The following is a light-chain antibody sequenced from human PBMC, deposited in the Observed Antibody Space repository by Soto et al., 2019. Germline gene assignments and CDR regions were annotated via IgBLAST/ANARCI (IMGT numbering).Light chain of an antibody. CDR1: QDINKN. CDR3: QQFDNLPIT. J-gene: IGKJ5*01. CDR2: GAS. Sequence: DIQMTQSPSSLSASVGDRVTITCQASQDINKNLNWYQQKSGKAPKLLIKGASNLEAGVPSRFSGSGSGTDFTFTISSLQPEDIATYFCQQFDNLPITFGQGTRLEMK. V-gene: IGKV1-33*01.